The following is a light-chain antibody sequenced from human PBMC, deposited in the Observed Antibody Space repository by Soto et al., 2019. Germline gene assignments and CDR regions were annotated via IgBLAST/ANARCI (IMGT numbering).Light chain of an antibody. CDR3: QQYNSYSPT. V-gene: IGKV1-5*01. CDR1: QSISSY. Sequence: DIQMTQSPSSLAASVGDRVNITCLASQSISSYLNWYQQKPGEAPKXLIYAASSLQSGVPSRFSGSGSGTECTLTISSLQPDDVATYYCQQYNSYSPTLGQGTKVDIK. CDR2: AAS. J-gene: IGKJ1*01.